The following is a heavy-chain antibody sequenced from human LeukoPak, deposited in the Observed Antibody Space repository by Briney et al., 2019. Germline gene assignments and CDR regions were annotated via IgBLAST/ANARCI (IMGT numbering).Heavy chain of an antibody. Sequence: SVTLSLTCTVSGGSISSYYWSWIRQPPGKGLEWIGEINHSGSTNYNPSLKSRVTISVDTSKNQFSLKLSSVTAADTAVYYCARGRIVRSADNYYYYMDVWGKGTTVTVSS. CDR3: ARGRIVRSADNYYYYMDV. V-gene: IGHV4-34*01. J-gene: IGHJ6*03. D-gene: IGHD3-16*02. CDR1: GGSISSYY. CDR2: INHSGST.